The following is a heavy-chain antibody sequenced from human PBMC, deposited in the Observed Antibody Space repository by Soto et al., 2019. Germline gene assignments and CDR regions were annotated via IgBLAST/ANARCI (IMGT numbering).Heavy chain of an antibody. J-gene: IGHJ5*02. CDR2: INTYNGNT. CDR1: GYTFTSYA. Sequence: ASVKVSCKASGYTFTSYAMHWVRQAPGQGLEWMGWINTYNGNTNHAQKLQGRVTMTTGTSTSTAYMELRSLRSDDTAVYYCARGVGSGTYYNQYNWFDPWGQGTLVTVSS. CDR3: ARGVGSGTYYNQYNWFDP. V-gene: IGHV1-18*01. D-gene: IGHD3-10*01.